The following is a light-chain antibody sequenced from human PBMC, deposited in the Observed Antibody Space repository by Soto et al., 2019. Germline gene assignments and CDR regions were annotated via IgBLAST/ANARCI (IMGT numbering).Light chain of an antibody. V-gene: IGKV3-15*01. Sequence: DIVMTQSPATLSVSPGERATLSCRASQTVYTNLAWYQQKPGQAPRLLIYGASARAAGIPDRFSGSGSGTELTLTISSLQSEDFAVYYCQHYNNWPFAFGQGTKVDI. CDR2: GAS. J-gene: IGKJ2*01. CDR1: QTVYTN. CDR3: QHYNNWPFA.